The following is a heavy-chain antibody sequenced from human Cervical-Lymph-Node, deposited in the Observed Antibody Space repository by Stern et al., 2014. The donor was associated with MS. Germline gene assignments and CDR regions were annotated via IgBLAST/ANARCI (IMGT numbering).Heavy chain of an antibody. CDR1: GGSITSGYYF. CDR3: ARDRAIYGMDV. D-gene: IGHD5-24*01. Sequence: QLQLQESGPGLVKPSQTLSLTCTVSGGSITSGYYFWSWIRQPAGQPLEWIGRVYTAGSTSYNPSPKSRVPMSLDTSTDQFFLTLPSVTAADTAIYYCARDRAIYGMDVWGQGTTVTVSS. CDR2: VYTAGST. V-gene: IGHV4-61*02. J-gene: IGHJ6*02.